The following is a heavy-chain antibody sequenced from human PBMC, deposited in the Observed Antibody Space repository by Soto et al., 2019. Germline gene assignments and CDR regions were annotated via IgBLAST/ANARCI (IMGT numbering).Heavy chain of an antibody. D-gene: IGHD6-19*01. J-gene: IGHJ1*01. CDR2: IRSKAYGGTT. CDR1: GFTFGDYA. CDR3: TRDWWDVRTAYSSGWPQYFQH. V-gene: IGHV3-49*03. Sequence: EVQLVESGGGLVQPGRSLRLSCTASGFTFGDYAMSWFRQAPGKGLEWVGFIRSKAYGGTTEYAASVKGRFTISRDDSKSIAYLQMNSLKTEDTAVYYCTRDWWDVRTAYSSGWPQYFQHWGQGTLVTVSS.